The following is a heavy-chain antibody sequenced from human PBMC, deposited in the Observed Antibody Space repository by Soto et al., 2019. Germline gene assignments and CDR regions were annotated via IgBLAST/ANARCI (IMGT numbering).Heavy chain of an antibody. Sequence: EVHLVESGGGLVKPGGSLRLSCAASGFSFSSYSMNWVRLAPGKGLEWVSSIGTSGDYIYYADSVKGRFTISRDNAKNSLYLQLNSVRAEDTAVYYCARVFSSSWYFDYWGQGTLVTVSS. D-gene: IGHD6-13*01. J-gene: IGHJ4*02. CDR3: ARVFSSSWYFDY. V-gene: IGHV3-21*01. CDR1: GFSFSSYS. CDR2: IGTSGDYI.